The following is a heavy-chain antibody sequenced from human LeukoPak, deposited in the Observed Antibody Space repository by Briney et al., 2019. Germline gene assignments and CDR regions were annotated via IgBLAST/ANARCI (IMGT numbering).Heavy chain of an antibody. D-gene: IGHD3-22*01. Sequence: ASVKVSCKASGYTFTSYYMRWVRQAPGQGLEWMGIINPSGGSTSYAQKFQGRVTMTRDTSTSTVYMELSSLRSEDTAVYYCARGSNSGYYYEGCVYWGQGTLVTVSS. CDR3: ARGSNSGYYYEGCVY. CDR2: INPSGGST. V-gene: IGHV1-46*01. J-gene: IGHJ4*02. CDR1: GYTFTSYY.